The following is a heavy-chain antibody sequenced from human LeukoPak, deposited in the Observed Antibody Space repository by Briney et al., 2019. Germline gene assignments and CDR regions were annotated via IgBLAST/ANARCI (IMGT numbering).Heavy chain of an antibody. V-gene: IGHV3-66*01. D-gene: IGHD3-10*01. CDR3: AGRSGSYSHYYYYMDV. Sequence: PGGSLRLSCAASGFTVSSNYMSWVRQAPGKGLEWVSVIYSGGSTYYADSVKGRFTISRDNSKNTLYLQMNSLRAEDTAVYYCAGRSGSYSHYYYYMDVWGKGTTVTISS. J-gene: IGHJ6*03. CDR2: IYSGGST. CDR1: GFTVSSNY.